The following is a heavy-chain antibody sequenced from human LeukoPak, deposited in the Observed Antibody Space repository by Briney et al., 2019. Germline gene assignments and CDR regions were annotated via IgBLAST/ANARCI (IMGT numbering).Heavy chain of an antibody. Sequence: PSETLSLTCTVSGGSISSYYWSWIRQPPGKGLEWIGYIYYSGSTNYNPSLKSRVTISVDTSKNQFSLKLSSVTAADTAVYYCARTGWELPYGYAFDFWGQGTMVTVSS. CDR2: IYYSGST. CDR3: ARTGWELPYGYAFDF. D-gene: IGHD1-26*01. V-gene: IGHV4-59*12. J-gene: IGHJ3*01. CDR1: GGSISSYY.